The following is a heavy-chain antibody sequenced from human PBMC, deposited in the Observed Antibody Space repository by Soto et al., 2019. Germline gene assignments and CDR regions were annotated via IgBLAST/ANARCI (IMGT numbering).Heavy chain of an antibody. CDR3: ARARYYDSSGYYSAFDY. CDR1: GFTFSTYG. J-gene: IGHJ4*02. D-gene: IGHD3-22*01. CDR2: IWYDGSYK. Sequence: PGGSLILSCAASGFTFSTYGIHWVRQAPGKGLEWVSVIWYDGSYKFYADSVKGRFTISRDNSKNTLFLQMNSLRAEDTAVYYCARARYYDSSGYYSAFDYWGQGTLVTVSS. V-gene: IGHV3-33*01.